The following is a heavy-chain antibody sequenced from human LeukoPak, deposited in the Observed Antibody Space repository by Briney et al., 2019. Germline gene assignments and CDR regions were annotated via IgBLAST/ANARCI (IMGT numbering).Heavy chain of an antibody. CDR3: ARVVTMVRGVISYYMDV. V-gene: IGHV3-20*04. CDR2: INWNGGST. J-gene: IGHJ6*03. D-gene: IGHD3-10*01. Sequence: GGSLRLSCAASGFTFDDYGMSWVRQAPGKGREWVSGINWNGGSTGYADSVKGRFTISRDNAKNSLYLQMNSLRAEDTALYYCARVVTMVRGVISYYMDVWGKGTTVTVSS. CDR1: GFTFDDYG.